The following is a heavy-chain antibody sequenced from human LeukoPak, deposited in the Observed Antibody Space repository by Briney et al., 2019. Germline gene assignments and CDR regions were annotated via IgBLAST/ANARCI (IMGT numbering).Heavy chain of an antibody. CDR1: GGSISSDNYY. Sequence: SETLSLTCTVSGGSISSDNYYWGWIRQPPWKGLEWIGSIYYSGTTYYNPSLKSRVTISVDTSKNQFSLKLSSVTAADTALYYCAKHYMGSSYNHGLDCWGQGTLVTVSS. D-gene: IGHD3-10*01. CDR3: AKHYMGSSYNHGLDC. CDR2: IYYSGTT. J-gene: IGHJ4*02. V-gene: IGHV4-39*01.